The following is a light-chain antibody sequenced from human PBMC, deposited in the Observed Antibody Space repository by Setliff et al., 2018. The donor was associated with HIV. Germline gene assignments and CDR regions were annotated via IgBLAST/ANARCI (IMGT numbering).Light chain of an antibody. Sequence: EIVMTQSPATLSVSPGERATLSCRASQSVSSNLAWYQQKPGQAPSLLISGASTRATGIPARFSGSGSGTEFTLTISSLQSEDFAVYYCQQYNNWPGTFGQGDQGGYQ. V-gene: IGKV3-15*01. CDR1: QSVSSN. CDR3: QQYNNWPGT. CDR2: GAS. J-gene: IGKJ1*01.